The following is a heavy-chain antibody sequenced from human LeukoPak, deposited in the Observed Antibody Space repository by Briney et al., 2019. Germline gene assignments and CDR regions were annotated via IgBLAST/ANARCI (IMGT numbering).Heavy chain of an antibody. CDR1: GGSFSGYY. Sequence: SETLSLTCAVYGGSFSGYYWSWIRQPPGKGLEWIGEINHSGSTNYNPSLKSRVTISVDTSKNQFSLKLSSVTAADTAVYYCARGPNYDYVWGSYRYRAGNDYWGQGTLVTVSS. J-gene: IGHJ4*02. CDR3: ARGPNYDYVWGSYRYRAGNDY. V-gene: IGHV4-34*01. D-gene: IGHD3-16*02. CDR2: INHSGST.